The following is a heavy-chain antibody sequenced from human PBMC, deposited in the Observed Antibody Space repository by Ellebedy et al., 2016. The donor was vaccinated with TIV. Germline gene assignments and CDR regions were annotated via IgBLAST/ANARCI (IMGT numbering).Heavy chain of an antibody. CDR1: GFTFSSYS. J-gene: IGHJ5*02. CDR2: ISSSSSYI. Sequence: GESLKISCAASGFTFSSYSMNWVRQAPGKGLEWVSSISSSSSYIYYADSVKGRFTISRDNAKNSLYLQMNSLRAEDTAVYYCARDGETATPNYYGSGSRVFDPWGQGTLVTVSS. V-gene: IGHV3-21*01. D-gene: IGHD3-10*01. CDR3: ARDGETATPNYYGSGSRVFDP.